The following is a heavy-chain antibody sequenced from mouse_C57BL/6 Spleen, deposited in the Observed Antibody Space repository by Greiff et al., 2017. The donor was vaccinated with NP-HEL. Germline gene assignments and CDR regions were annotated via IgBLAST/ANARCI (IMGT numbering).Heavy chain of an antibody. Sequence: QVQLQQSGAELVKPGASVKLSCKASGYTFTSYWMHWVKQRPGQGLEWIGYINPSSGYTKYNQKFKDKATLTADKSSSTAYMQLSSLTYEDSAVYYCARGGYDYGWYFDVWGTGTTVTVSS. CDR2: INPSSGYT. CDR1: GYTFTSYW. CDR3: ARGGYDYGWYFDV. J-gene: IGHJ1*03. V-gene: IGHV1-7*01. D-gene: IGHD2-4*01.